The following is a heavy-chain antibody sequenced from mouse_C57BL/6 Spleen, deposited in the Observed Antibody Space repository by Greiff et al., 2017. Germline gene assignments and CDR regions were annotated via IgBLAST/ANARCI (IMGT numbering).Heavy chain of an antibody. CDR1: GFTFSSYA. D-gene: IGHD2-12*01. J-gene: IGHJ1*03. CDR2: ISSGGDYI. V-gene: IGHV5-9-1*02. CDR3: TRDQGLLSYWYFDV. Sequence: EVHLVESGEGLVKPGGSLKLSCAASGFTFSSYAMSWVRQTPEKRLEWVAYISSGGDYIYYADTVKGRFTISRDNARNTLYLQMSSLKSEDTAMYYCTRDQGLLSYWYFDVWGTETTVTVSS.